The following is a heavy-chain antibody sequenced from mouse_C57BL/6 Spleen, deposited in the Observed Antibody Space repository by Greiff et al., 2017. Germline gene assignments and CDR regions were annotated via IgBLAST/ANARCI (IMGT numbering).Heavy chain of an antibody. CDR1: GFTFSSYG. D-gene: IGHD1-1*01. Sequence: EVKVVESGGDLVKPGGSLKLSCAASGFTFSSYGMSWVRQTPDKRLEWVATISSGGSYTYYPDSVKGRFTFASDNAKNTPYLQISSLKTEDTAMYDCARHDCYGRGFYFDAMGYWGQGNPVTVSP. CDR3: ARHDCYGRGFYFDAMGY. J-gene: IGHJ4*01. V-gene: IGHV5-6*01. CDR2: ISSGGSYT.